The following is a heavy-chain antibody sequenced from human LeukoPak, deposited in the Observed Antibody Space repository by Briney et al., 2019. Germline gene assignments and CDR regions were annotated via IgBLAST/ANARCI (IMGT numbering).Heavy chain of an antibody. Sequence: SETLSLICSVSGGSINSYWWSWIRQPAGKGLEFIGRIYTTGMTNYNPSLKSRVSMSVDTSKNKFSLELRSVTAADTAVYFCARAGYTTSSYRFDYWGQGALVTVSS. CDR3: ARAGYTTSSYRFDY. V-gene: IGHV4-4*07. CDR1: GGSINSYW. D-gene: IGHD3-16*02. CDR2: IYTTGMT. J-gene: IGHJ4*02.